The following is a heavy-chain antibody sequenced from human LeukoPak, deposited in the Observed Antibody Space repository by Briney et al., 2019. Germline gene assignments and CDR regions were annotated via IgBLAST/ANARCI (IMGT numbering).Heavy chain of an antibody. V-gene: IGHV1-46*01. J-gene: IGHJ4*02. Sequence: ASVKVSCKASGYTFTSYYMHWVRQAPGEGLEWMGIINPTGGSTSSAQKFQGRVTMTRDTSTSTVYMELRSLRSEDTAVYYCARDHYHKIHSVMVTAPDYWGQGTLVIVSP. CDR2: INPTGGST. CDR1: GYTFTSYY. D-gene: IGHD2-21*02. CDR3: ARDHYHKIHSVMVTAPDY.